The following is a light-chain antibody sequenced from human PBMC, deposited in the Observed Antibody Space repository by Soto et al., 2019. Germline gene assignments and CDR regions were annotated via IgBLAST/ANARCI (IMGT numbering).Light chain of an antibody. CDR3: QQYNSYSRT. J-gene: IGKJ1*01. CDR2: KAS. V-gene: IGKV1-5*03. CDR1: QSISSW. Sequence: DIQMTQSPSTLSASVGDRVTITCRASQSISSWLAWYQQKPGKAPKLLIYKASSLESGVPSRCSGSGSGTEFSLTISSLQPDDFATQYCQQYNSYSRTFGQGTKVEIK.